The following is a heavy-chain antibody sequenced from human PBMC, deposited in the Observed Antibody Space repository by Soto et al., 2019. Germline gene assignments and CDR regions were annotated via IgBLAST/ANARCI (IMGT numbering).Heavy chain of an antibody. V-gene: IGHV3-7*01. D-gene: IGHD3-10*01. J-gene: IGHJ3*02. CDR1: GFTFSSYW. Sequence: PGGSLRLSCAASGFTFSSYWMSWVRQAPGKGLEWVANIKQDGSEKYYVGSVKGRFTISRDNAKNSLYLQMNSLRAEDTAVYYCASGESKYGSGSYYNRGAFDIWGQGTMVTVSS. CDR3: ASGESKYGSGSYYNRGAFDI. CDR2: IKQDGSEK.